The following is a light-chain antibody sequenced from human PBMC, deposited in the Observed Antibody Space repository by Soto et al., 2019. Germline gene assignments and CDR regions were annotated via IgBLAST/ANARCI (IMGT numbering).Light chain of an antibody. J-gene: IGLJ1*01. CDR3: SSYTSSRTLV. V-gene: IGLV2-14*01. CDR1: SSDVGGYNY. CDR2: EVS. Sequence: QSVLTQPASVSGSPGQSITISCTGTSSDVGGYNYVSWYQQHPGKAPKLMIYEVSNRPSGVSNRFSGSKSGNTASLTISGLQAEDEADYYCSSYTSSRTLVFGRGTKV.